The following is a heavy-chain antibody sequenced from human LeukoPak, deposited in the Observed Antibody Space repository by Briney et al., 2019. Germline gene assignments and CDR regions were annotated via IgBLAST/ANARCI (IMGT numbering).Heavy chain of an antibody. D-gene: IGHD6-25*01. CDR1: GFTFSDFH. Sequence: PGGSLRLSCAASGFTFSDFHMSWIRQAPGKGLEGVAYITSSGRTVYYADSVEGRFTISRHNAKTSLYLQMNRLRAEDTALYYCARDQSVAAPQAAFDIWGQGTMVTVSS. CDR2: ITSSGRTV. CDR3: ARDQSVAAPQAAFDI. V-gene: IGHV3-11*01. J-gene: IGHJ3*02.